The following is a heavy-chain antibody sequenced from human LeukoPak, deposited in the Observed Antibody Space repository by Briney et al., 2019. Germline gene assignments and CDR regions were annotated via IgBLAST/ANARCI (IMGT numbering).Heavy chain of an antibody. V-gene: IGHV6-1*01. CDR3: ARSLPATVGNWFDP. Sequence: SQTPSLTCAISGDSVSSNSAAWNWIRQSPSRGLEWLGRTYYRSNWYNNYTVSLKSRITINADTSKNQFSLQLTSVTPEDTALYYCARSLPATVGNWFDPWGQGTLVIVSS. D-gene: IGHD2-2*01. CDR2: TYYRSNWYN. CDR1: GDSVSSNSAA. J-gene: IGHJ5*02.